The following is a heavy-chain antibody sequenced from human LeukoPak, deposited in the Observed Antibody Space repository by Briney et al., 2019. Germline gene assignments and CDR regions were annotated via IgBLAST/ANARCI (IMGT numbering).Heavy chain of an antibody. D-gene: IGHD6-19*01. CDR1: GFTFSSYP. Sequence: GGSLRLSCAASGFTFSSYPMHWVRQAPGKGLEWVAFISCDGGMTYYADSIKGRFTISRDNSNFTLYLRMDSLGPGDTAVYYCVRGLYAVSDPFDYWGQGTLVTVSS. J-gene: IGHJ4*02. CDR3: VRGLYAVSDPFDY. CDR2: ISCDGGMT. V-gene: IGHV3-30*04.